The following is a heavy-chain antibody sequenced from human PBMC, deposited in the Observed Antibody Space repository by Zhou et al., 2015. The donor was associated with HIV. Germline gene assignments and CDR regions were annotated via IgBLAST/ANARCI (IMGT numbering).Heavy chain of an antibody. J-gene: IGHJ5*02. V-gene: IGHV1-46*01. CDR1: GYTFTSYY. D-gene: IGHD3-22*01. Sequence: QVQLVQSGAEVKKPGASVKVSCKASGYTFTSYYMHWVRQAPGQGLEWMGIINPSGGSTSYAQKFQGRVTMTRDTSTSTVYMELSSLRSEDTAVYYCARGSDLTYYYDKSWFDPWGQGTLVTVSS. CDR3: ARGSDLTYYYDKSWFDP. CDR2: INPSGGST.